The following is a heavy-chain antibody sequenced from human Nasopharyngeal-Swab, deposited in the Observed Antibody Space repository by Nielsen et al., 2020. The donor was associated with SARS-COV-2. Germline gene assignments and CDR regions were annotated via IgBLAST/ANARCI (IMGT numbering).Heavy chain of an antibody. CDR2: ISYDGSNK. CDR1: GFTFSSYG. V-gene: IGHV3-30*18. Sequence: GGSLRLSCAASGFTFSSYGMHWVRQAPGKGLEWVAVISYDGSNKYYADSVKGRFTISRDNSKNTLYLQMNSLRAEDTAVYYCAKDLGQQPALDYWGQGTLVTVSS. D-gene: IGHD6-13*01. CDR3: AKDLGQQPALDY. J-gene: IGHJ4*02.